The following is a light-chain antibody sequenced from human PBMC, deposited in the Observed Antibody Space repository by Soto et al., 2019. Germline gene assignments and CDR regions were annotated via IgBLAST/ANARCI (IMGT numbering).Light chain of an antibody. J-gene: IGLJ3*02. CDR2: LEGRGSY. Sequence: QPVLTQSSSASASLGSSVKLTCTLSSGHSSYIIAWHQQQPGKAPRYLMNLEGRGSYNKGSGVPDRFSGSSYGADRYLTISNLQFEDEADYYCETWDSHTWVFGGGTKLTVL. CDR1: SGHSSYI. V-gene: IGLV4-60*02. CDR3: ETWDSHTWV.